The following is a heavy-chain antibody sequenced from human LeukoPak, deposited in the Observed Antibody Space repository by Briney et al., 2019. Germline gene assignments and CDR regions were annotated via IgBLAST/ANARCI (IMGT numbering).Heavy chain of an antibody. CDR1: GGSFSGYY. CDR3: ARGRWLYCSSTSCYHDWFDP. D-gene: IGHD2-2*01. V-gene: IGHV4-34*01. CDR2: ISHSGST. Sequence: PSETLSLTCAVYGGSFSGYYWSWIRQPPGKGLEWIGEISHSGSTNYNPSLKSRVTISVDTSKNQFSLKLSSVTAADTAVYYCARGRWLYCSSTSCYHDWFDPWGQGTLVTVSS. J-gene: IGHJ5*02.